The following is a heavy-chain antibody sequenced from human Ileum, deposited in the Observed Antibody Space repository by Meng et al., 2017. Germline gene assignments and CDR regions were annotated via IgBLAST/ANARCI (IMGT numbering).Heavy chain of an antibody. CDR2: MNTDKGNT. V-gene: IGHV1-18*01. CDR1: GYTFTTYG. CDR3: AREGAYNGGDD. Sequence: QVQLGQSGAEVKKPGASVKVSCKASGYTFTTYGISWVRQAPGQGLEWMGWMNTDKGNTNYAQKFQGRVTMTRGTSTSTAYMELRSLRSDDTAVYYCAREGAYNGGDDGGKATLVTVSS. D-gene: IGHD1-1*01. J-gene: IGHJ4*02.